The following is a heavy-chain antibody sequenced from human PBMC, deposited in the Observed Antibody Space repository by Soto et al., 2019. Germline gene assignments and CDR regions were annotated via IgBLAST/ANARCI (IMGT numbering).Heavy chain of an antibody. D-gene: IGHD1-20*01. Sequence: VQLLESGGGLVQPGVSLRLSGVVSGFTCSDYSMSWVLQAPGKGLEWVSGISGSGGITYDADSVKGRFTTARDNSKHTLHLQRNSLRAEDTAIYYCAKDDALRITGNSGYLDYWCERTLVTV. V-gene: IGHV3-23*01. J-gene: IGHJ4*02. CDR2: ISGSGGIT. CDR1: GFTCSDYS. CDR3: AKDDALRITGNSGYLDY.